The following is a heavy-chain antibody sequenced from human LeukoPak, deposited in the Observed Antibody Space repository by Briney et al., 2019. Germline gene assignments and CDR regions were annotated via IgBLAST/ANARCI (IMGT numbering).Heavy chain of an antibody. J-gene: IGHJ4*02. D-gene: IGHD7-27*01. CDR1: GFAVSDYY. CDR2: ISSSSSYI. Sequence: KPGGSLRLSCAASGFAVSDYYMNWVRQAPGKGLEWVSSISSSSSYIYYADSVKGRFTISRDNAKNSLYLQMNSLRAEDTAVYYCARIWGPDYWGQGTLVTVSS. V-gene: IGHV3-21*01. CDR3: ARIWGPDY.